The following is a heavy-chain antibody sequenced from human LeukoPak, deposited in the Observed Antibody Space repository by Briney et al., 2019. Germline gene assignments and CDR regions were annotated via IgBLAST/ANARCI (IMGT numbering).Heavy chain of an antibody. Sequence: GASVKVSCXASGYTFTGYYMHWVRQAPGQGLEWMGRINPNSGGTNYAQKFQSRVTMTRDTSISTAYMELSRLRSDDTAVYYCARDPETYYYDSSGYYPFDYWGQGTLVTVSS. CDR1: GYTFTGYY. CDR3: ARDPETYYYDSSGYYPFDY. V-gene: IGHV1-2*06. CDR2: INPNSGGT. D-gene: IGHD3-22*01. J-gene: IGHJ4*02.